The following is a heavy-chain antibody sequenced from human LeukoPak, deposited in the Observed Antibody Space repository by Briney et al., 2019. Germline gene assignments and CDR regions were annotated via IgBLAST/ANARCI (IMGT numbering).Heavy chain of an antibody. D-gene: IGHD2-15*01. CDR3: STLASRGLSDA. CDR2: IKSKADGETI. Sequence: GGSLRLSCAASGFTFTNAWMNWVRQAPGKGLEWVGRIKSKADGETIDYAAPVKGRFTFSRDDSKNMLYLQMNSLKSEDTAVYYCSTLASRGLSDAWGQGTLVTVSS. V-gene: IGHV3-15*07. J-gene: IGHJ4*02. CDR1: GFTFTNAW.